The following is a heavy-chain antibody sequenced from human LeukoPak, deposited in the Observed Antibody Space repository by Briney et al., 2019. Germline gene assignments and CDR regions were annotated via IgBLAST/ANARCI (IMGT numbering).Heavy chain of an antibody. CDR2: IYYSGST. CDR1: GGSVSSGSYY. CDR3: ARDPSFYSGYFNYFDY. J-gene: IGHJ4*02. V-gene: IGHV4-61*01. Sequence: SETLSLTCTVSGGSVSSGSYYCSWIRQPPGKGLEWIGYIYYSGSTNYNPSLKSRVTISVDTSKNQFSLKLSSVTAADTAVYYCARDPSFYSGYFNYFDYWGQGTLVTVSS. D-gene: IGHD5-12*01.